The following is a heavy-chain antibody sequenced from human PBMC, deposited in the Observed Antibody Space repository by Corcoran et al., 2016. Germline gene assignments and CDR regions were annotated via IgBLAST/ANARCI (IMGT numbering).Heavy chain of an antibody. Sequence: QVQLQQWGAGLLKPSETLSLTCAVYGGSFSGYYWSWIRQPPGKGLEWIGEINHSGSTNYNPSLKSRVTISVDTSKNQFSLKLSSVTAADTAVYYCARAGYSYGYGMDVWGQGTTVTVSS. CDR3: ARAGYSYGYGMDV. D-gene: IGHD5-18*01. CDR2: INHSGST. J-gene: IGHJ6*02. V-gene: IGHV4-34*01. CDR1: GGSFSGYY.